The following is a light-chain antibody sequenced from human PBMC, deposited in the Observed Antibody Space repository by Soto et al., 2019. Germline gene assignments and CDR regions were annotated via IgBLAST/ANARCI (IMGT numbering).Light chain of an antibody. CDR2: AAS. J-gene: IGKJ4*01. V-gene: IGKV1-27*01. CDR1: QDINIY. Sequence: DIQMTQSPSSLSASVGDRVTITCRAGQDINIYLAWYQQKPGKVPKLLISAASTLQSGVRSRFSGSGSGTDFTLTISSLQPEDVATYYCQKYDGAPLTFGGGTKVEIK. CDR3: QKYDGAPLT.